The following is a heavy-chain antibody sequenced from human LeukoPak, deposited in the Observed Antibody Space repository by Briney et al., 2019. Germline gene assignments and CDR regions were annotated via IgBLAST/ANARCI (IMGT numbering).Heavy chain of an antibody. V-gene: IGHV3-23*01. J-gene: IGHJ4*02. Sequence: QTGGSLRLSCVASGFTFNNYFMRWVRQAPGKGLEWVSTISGSGGNTYYADFVKGRFTISRDNAKNSLYLQMNSLRDEDTAVYYCARGTIYYASGSNIDYWGQGTLVTVSS. D-gene: IGHD3-10*01. CDR3: ARGTIYYASGSNIDY. CDR2: ISGSGGNT. CDR1: GFTFNNYF.